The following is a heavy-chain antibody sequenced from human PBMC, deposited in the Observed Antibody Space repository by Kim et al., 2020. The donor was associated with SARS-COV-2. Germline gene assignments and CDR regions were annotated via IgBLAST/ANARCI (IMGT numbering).Heavy chain of an antibody. D-gene: IGHD2-2*02. V-gene: IGHV4-34*01. J-gene: IGHJ6*02. CDR1: GGSFSGYY. CDR3: ARGMLLYNYYYYYGMDV. CDR2: INHSGST. Sequence: SETLSLTCAVYGGSFSGYYWSWIRQPPGKGLEWIGEINHSGSTNYNPSLKSRVTISVDTSKNQFSLKLSSVTAADTAVYYCARGMLLYNYYYYYGMDVWGQGTTVTVSS.